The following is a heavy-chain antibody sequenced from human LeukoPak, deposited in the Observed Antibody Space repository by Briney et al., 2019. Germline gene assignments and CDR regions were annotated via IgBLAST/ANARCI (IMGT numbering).Heavy chain of an antibody. D-gene: IGHD1-7*01. CDR1: GLTISSYA. CDR3: AMEVCDSNYGAFDI. V-gene: IGHV3-33*08. Sequence: PGGSLRLSCAASGLTISSYAMTWVRQAPGKGLEWVSVIWYDGSKEFYADSVKGRFTISRDNSKSTLYLQMNSLRAEDTAVYYCAMEVCDSNYGAFDIWGQGTMVTVSS. CDR2: IWYDGSKE. J-gene: IGHJ3*02.